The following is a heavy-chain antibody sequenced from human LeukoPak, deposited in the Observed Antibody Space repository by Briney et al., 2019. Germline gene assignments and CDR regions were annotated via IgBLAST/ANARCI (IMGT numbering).Heavy chain of an antibody. D-gene: IGHD1-26*01. Sequence: SVEVSCKASGGTFSSYAISWVRQAPGQGLEWMGGIIPIFGTANYAQKFQGRVTITRDTSASTAYMELSSLRSEDTAVYYCARPSGVGSYVYFDYWGQGTLVTVSS. V-gene: IGHV1-69*05. CDR1: GGTFSSYA. CDR3: ARPSGVGSYVYFDY. CDR2: IIPIFGTA. J-gene: IGHJ4*02.